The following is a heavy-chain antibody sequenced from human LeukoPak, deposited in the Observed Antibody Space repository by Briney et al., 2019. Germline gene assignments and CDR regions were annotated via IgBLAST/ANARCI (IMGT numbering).Heavy chain of an antibody. J-gene: IGHJ4*02. D-gene: IGHD5-24*01. CDR3: ARGGWIRWLQYGGLDY. CDR1: GVSISSSYSY. CDR2: IYYTGNT. Sequence: TSETLSLTCTVSGVSISSSYSYWGWIRQPPGMGLEWIGSIYYTGNTYYNASLKSQVSISIDTSKNQFSLKLTSVTAADTAVYYCARGGWIRWLQYGGLDYWGQGTLVTVSS. V-gene: IGHV4-39*01.